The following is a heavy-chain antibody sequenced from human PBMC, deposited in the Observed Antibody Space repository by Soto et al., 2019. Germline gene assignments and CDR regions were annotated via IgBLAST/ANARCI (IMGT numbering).Heavy chain of an antibody. Sequence: GASVKVSCKASGYTFTSYGISWVRQAPGRGLEWMGWISAYNGNTNYAQKLQGRVTMTTDTSTSTAYMELRSLRSDDTAVYYCARRYCSGGSCYPLRLDYWGQGTLVTVSS. CDR2: ISAYNGNT. CDR3: ARRYCSGGSCYPLRLDY. J-gene: IGHJ4*02. CDR1: GYTFTSYG. V-gene: IGHV1-18*01. D-gene: IGHD2-15*01.